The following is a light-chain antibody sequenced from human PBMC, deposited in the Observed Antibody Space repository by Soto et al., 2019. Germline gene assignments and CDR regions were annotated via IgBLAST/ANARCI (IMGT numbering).Light chain of an antibody. Sequence: VLTQSPVTLSLSPCESATLSCRDSQSLTNSFIAWYQQRPGQAPRLLIYDTSSRASGIPDRFSGSGSGTDFTLTISRLETEDFAVVYCQQYDTSEIIFGQGTRLE. V-gene: IGKV3-20*01. CDR3: QQYDTSEII. CDR1: QSLTNSF. J-gene: IGKJ5*01. CDR2: DTS.